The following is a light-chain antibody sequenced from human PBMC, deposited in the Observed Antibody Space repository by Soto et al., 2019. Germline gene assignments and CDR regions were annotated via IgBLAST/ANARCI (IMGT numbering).Light chain of an antibody. CDR2: DAS. Sequence: EIVLTQSPATLSLSPGEIATLSFRASQSVSSYLAWYQQKPGQAPRLLIYDASTRATGIPARFSGSGSGTDFTLTITSLEPEDFAVYYRQQRSNWPPTFGQGTKVDIK. V-gene: IGKV3-11*01. J-gene: IGKJ1*01. CDR3: QQRSNWPPT. CDR1: QSVSSY.